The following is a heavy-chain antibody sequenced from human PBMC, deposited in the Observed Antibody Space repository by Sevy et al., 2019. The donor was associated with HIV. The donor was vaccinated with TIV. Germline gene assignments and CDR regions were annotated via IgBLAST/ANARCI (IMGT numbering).Heavy chain of an antibody. J-gene: IGHJ5*02. CDR1: YGSFSGYY. V-gene: IGHV4-34*01. CDR3: ARSPPVVVVPGAPSWFDP. D-gene: IGHD2-2*01. Sequence: SETLSLTCAVHYGSFSGYYWNWIRQVPGKGLEWIGEINEIGITYYNPSLKSRVTISVDTSKKQFSLKLNSVTAVDSAVYFCARSPPVVVVPGAPSWFDPWGQGTLVTVSS. CDR2: INEIGIT.